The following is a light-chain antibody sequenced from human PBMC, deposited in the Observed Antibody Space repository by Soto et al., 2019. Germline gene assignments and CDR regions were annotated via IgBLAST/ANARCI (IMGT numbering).Light chain of an antibody. V-gene: IGKV3-20*02. CDR3: QKCGVAPFN. CDR2: GAS. CDR1: QSVSSSY. J-gene: IGKJ4*01. Sequence: EIVLTHSPATLSFSPVERATLSCMASQSVSSSYLAWYQQKPGQAPRLLIYGASNRATGIPARFSGSGSGTDFTLTISSLEPEDVATYYCQKCGVAPFNCGGGTTGDIK.